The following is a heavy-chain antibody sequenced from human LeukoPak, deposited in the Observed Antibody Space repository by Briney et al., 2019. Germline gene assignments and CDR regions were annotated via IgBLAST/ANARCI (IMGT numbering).Heavy chain of an antibody. J-gene: IGHJ4*02. CDR1: GYTFTGYY. Sequence: ASVKVSCKASGYTFTGYYMHWVRQAPGQGLEWMGWINPNSGGTNYAQKFQGRVTMTRDTSISTAYMELSRLRSDDTAVYCCASPSSGWGLFDYWGQGTLVTVSS. D-gene: IGHD6-19*01. V-gene: IGHV1-2*02. CDR3: ASPSSGWGLFDY. CDR2: INPNSGGT.